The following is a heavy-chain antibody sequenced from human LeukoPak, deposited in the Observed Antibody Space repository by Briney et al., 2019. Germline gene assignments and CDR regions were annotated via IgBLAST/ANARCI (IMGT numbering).Heavy chain of an antibody. CDR3: AAEWGDSGYDPFDY. Sequence: ASVKVSCKASGFTFTSSAVQWVRQARGQRLEWIGWIVVGSGNTNYAQKFQERVTITRDMSTSTAYMELSSLRSEDTAVYYCAAEWGDSGYDPFDYWGREPWSPSPQ. CDR2: IVVGSGNT. D-gene: IGHD5-12*01. V-gene: IGHV1-58*01. CDR1: GFTFTSSA. J-gene: IGHJ4*02.